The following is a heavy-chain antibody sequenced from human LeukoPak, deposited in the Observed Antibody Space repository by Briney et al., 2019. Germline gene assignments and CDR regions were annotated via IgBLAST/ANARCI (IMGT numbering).Heavy chain of an antibody. CDR1: GGSFSGYY. CDR2: INHSGST. Sequence: PSETLSLTCAVYGGSFSGYYWSWIRQPPGKGLEWIGEINHSGSTNYNPSLKSRVTISADTSNNQFSLKLISVTAADTAVYYCARTPRGEFSDYWGQGTLVTVSS. D-gene: IGHD3-16*01. CDR3: ARTPRGEFSDY. V-gene: IGHV4-34*01. J-gene: IGHJ4*02.